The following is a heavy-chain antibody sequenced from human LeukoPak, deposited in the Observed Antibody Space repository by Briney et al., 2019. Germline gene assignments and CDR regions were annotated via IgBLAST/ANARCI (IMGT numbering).Heavy chain of an antibody. CDR1: GYSISSSSYY. V-gene: IGHV4-39*01. Sequence: SETLSLTCTVSGYSISSSSYYWGWIRQPPGKGLEWIGSIYYSGSTYYNPSLKSRVTISVDTSKNQFSLKLSSVTAADTAVYYCARLGRPGGHHTIDYWGQGTLVTVSS. CDR3: ARLGRPGGHHTIDY. J-gene: IGHJ4*02. D-gene: IGHD3-16*01. CDR2: IYYSGST.